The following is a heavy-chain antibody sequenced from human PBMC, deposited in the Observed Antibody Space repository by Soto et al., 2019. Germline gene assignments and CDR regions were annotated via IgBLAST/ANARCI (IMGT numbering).Heavy chain of an antibody. CDR3: AKDSHSSCCYSEGY. V-gene: IGHV3-23*01. D-gene: IGHD3-22*01. J-gene: IGHJ4*02. CDR1: GFTFTSYA. CDR2: ITGGGGSA. Sequence: EVQLLESGGGLVQPGGSLRLSCAASGFTFTSYAMNWVRQAPGQGLEWDSGITGGGGSAYYADPVKRRFTISRDNSKITMYLQMNSLRAEDTAVYYCAKDSHSSCCYSEGYWGQGTLVTVSS.